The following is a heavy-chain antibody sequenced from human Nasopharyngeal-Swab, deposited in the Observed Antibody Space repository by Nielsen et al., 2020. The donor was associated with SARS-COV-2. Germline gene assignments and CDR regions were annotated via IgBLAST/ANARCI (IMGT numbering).Heavy chain of an antibody. CDR1: GGSISSYY. CDR2: IYYSGST. V-gene: IGHV4-59*08. CDR3: ARFSSSWYYYMDV. D-gene: IGHD6-13*01. Sequence: SETLSLTCTVSGGSISSYYWSWIRQPPGKGLEWIGYIYYSGSTNYNPSLKSRVTISVDTSKNQFSLKLSCVTAADTAVYYCARFSSSWYYYMDVWGKGTTVTVSS. J-gene: IGHJ6*03.